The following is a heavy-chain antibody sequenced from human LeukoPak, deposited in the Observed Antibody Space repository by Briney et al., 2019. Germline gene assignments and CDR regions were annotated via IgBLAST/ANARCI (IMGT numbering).Heavy chain of an antibody. CDR2: INHSGST. CDR1: GGSFSGYY. D-gene: IGHD6-19*01. CDR3: ARGQARLAWFDP. J-gene: IGHJ5*02. V-gene: IGHV4-34*01. Sequence: SETLSLTCAVYGGSFSGYYWSWIRQPPGRGLEWIGEINHSGSTNYNPSLKSRVTMSVDTSKNQFSLRLRSVTAADTAVYYCARGQARLAWFDPWGQGTLVTVSS.